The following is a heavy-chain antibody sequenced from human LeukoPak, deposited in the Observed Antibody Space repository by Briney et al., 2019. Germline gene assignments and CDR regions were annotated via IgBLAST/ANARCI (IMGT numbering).Heavy chain of an antibody. CDR1: GGFISSSNYY. D-gene: IGHD5-24*01. V-gene: IGHV4-39*01. CDR2: IYYTGNT. Sequence: PSETLSLTCTVAGGFISSSNYYWDWIRQPPGKGLEWIGNIYYTGNTYYNPSLKSRVAMAVDMSKNQFSLNLYSVTVADTAVYCCGRHTAGYNPFDYWGQGILITVSS. J-gene: IGHJ4*02. CDR3: GRHTAGYNPFDY.